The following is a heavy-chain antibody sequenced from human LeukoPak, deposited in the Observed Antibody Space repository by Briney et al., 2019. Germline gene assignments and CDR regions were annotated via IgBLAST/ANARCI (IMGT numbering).Heavy chain of an antibody. CDR1: GGFFSRYY. CDR2: INHSGST. V-gene: IGHV4-34*01. Sequence: SETLSLTCAVYGGFFSRYYWSWIRQPRGKGLEWIGEINHSGSTNYNPSLKSRVPISVDTPKNQFFLKLTSVAAAETAVIYCARGISGSGSYGHFDNWGEGTLVTVSS. D-gene: IGHD1-26*01. J-gene: IGHJ4*02. CDR3: ARGISGSGSYGHFDN.